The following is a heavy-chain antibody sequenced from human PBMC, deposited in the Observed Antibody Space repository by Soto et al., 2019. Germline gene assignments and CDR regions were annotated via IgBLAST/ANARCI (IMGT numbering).Heavy chain of an antibody. Sequence: NPGGSLRLSCAASGFTFSSYSMNWVRQAPGKGLEWVSSISSSSSYIYSADSVKGRFTISRDNAKNSLYLQMNSLRAEDTAVYYCARGGASSSSLYYYYYYMDVWGRGTTVTVSS. CDR1: GFTFSSYS. J-gene: IGHJ6*03. V-gene: IGHV3-21*01. CDR2: ISSSSSYI. D-gene: IGHD6-6*01. CDR3: ARGGASSSSLYYYYYYMDV.